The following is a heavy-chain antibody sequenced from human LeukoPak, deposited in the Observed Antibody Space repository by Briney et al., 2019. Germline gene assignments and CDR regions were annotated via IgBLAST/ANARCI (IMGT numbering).Heavy chain of an antibody. CDR1: GFTFSGYA. Sequence: PGGSLRLSCAASGFTFSGYAMHWVRQAPGKGLDWVAVVSYDGSKNYYADSVKGRFTISRDNAKNTLYLQMNSPRAEDTAVYYCARDLGRSGDLGYWGQGTLVTVSS. CDR2: VSYDGSKN. CDR3: ARDLGRSGDLGY. V-gene: IGHV3-30-3*01. J-gene: IGHJ4*02. D-gene: IGHD2-15*01.